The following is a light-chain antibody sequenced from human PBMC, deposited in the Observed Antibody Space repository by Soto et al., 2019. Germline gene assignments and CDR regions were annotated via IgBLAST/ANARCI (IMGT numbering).Light chain of an antibody. CDR3: QQYSNWPLT. CDR1: QSVRSER. CDR2: DAS. J-gene: IGKJ4*01. Sequence: EIVLTQSPDTLSLSPGERATLSCRASQSVRSERLAWYQHKRGQAPRLVIFDASSRATGIPERFSGSGSGTEFTLTISSLQSEDFAVYYCQQYSNWPLTFGGGTKVDIK. V-gene: IGKV3D-15*01.